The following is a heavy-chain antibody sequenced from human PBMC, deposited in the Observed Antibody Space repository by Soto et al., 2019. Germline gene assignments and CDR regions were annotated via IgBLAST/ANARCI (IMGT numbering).Heavy chain of an antibody. CDR1: CYTFTSYG. D-gene: IGHD1-26*01. J-gene: IGHJ4*02. CDR2: ISAYNANT. Sequence: SVKVSFKASCYTFTSYGISWVRQAPGQGLEWMGWISAYNANTNYAQKLQGRVTMTTDTSTSTSYMELRSLRSDDTAVYFCARDRLGATGDYWGQGTLVTVSS. V-gene: IGHV1-18*01. CDR3: ARDRLGATGDY.